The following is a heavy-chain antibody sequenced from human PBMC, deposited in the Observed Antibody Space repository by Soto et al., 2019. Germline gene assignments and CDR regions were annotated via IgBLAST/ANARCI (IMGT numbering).Heavy chain of an antibody. Sequence: PGGSLRLSCAASGFPFSTYSMNWVRQAPGKGPEWVSSISTGSSYIYYAASAKGRFTVTRDNAKNLLFLQMNGLRAEDTAVYYCARDLAPSTIDARYFDYWGQGTQVTVSS. J-gene: IGHJ4*02. D-gene: IGHD2-2*01. CDR1: GFPFSTYS. V-gene: IGHV3-21*01. CDR3: ARDLAPSTIDARYFDY. CDR2: ISTGSSYI.